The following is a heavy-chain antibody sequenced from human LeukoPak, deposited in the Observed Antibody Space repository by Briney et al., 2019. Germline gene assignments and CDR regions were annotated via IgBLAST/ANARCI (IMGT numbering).Heavy chain of an antibody. D-gene: IGHD6-13*01. CDR3: ARATKPAAAVYNDAFDI. J-gene: IGHJ3*02. CDR2: INPNSGGT. Sequence: ASVKVSCKASGYTFTGYYMHWVRQAPGQGLEWMGWINPNSGGTNYAQKFQGRVTMTRDASISTAYMELSRLRSDDTAVYYCARATKPAAAVYNDAFDIWGQGTMVTVSS. V-gene: IGHV1-2*02. CDR1: GYTFTGYY.